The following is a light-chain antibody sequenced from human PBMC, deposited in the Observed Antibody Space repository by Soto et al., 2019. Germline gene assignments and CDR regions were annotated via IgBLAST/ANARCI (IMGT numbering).Light chain of an antibody. V-gene: IGLV2-14*02. CDR1: SSNVGSYKL. CDR2: EVN. Sequence: QSVLTQPASVSGSPGQSITISCTGTSSNVGSYKLVSWYQQHPGKAPKLMIFEVNKRPSGVSNRFSGSKSGNTASLTISGLQAEDEADYYCSSYTSSSTLYVFGTGTKVTAL. J-gene: IGLJ1*01. CDR3: SSYTSSSTLYV.